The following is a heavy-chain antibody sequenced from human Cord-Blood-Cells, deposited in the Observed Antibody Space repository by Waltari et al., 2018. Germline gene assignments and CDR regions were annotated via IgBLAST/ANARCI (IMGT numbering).Heavy chain of an antibody. V-gene: IGHV4-59*11. Sequence: QVQLQESGPGLVKPSETLSLTCTVSGGSISSHYWCWFRQPPGKGLEWIGYIYYSGSTNYNPSLKSRVTISVDTSKNQFSLKLSSVTAADTAVYYCARSVEMATIFDYWGQGTLVTVSS. CDR1: GGSISSHY. CDR3: ARSVEMATIFDY. CDR2: IYYSGST. D-gene: IGHD5-12*01. J-gene: IGHJ4*02.